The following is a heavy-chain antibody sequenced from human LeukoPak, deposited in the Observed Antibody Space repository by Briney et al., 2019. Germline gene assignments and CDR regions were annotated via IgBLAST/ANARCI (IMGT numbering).Heavy chain of an antibody. V-gene: IGHV3-74*01. D-gene: IGHD6-13*01. CDR3: AKQGIATPTTSIDY. CDR1: GFTFSSYW. CDR2: INSDGSST. J-gene: IGHJ4*02. Sequence: GGSLRLSCAASGFTFSSYWMHWVRQAPGKGLVWVSRINSDGSSTSYADSVKGRFTISRDNSKNTLYLQMNSLRAEDSAVYYCAKQGIATPTTSIDYWGQGTLVTVSS.